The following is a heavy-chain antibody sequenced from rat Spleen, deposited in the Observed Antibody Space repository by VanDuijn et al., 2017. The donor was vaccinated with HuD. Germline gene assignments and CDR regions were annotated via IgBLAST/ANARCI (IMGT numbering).Heavy chain of an antibody. CDR2: IWGDGST. J-gene: IGHJ2*01. V-gene: IGHV2-1*01. D-gene: IGHD1-6*01. Sequence: QVQLKESGPGLVQPSQTLSLTCTVSGFSLISYSVHWVRQPPGKGLEWMGGIWGDGSTDYNSALKSRLSISRDTSKSQVYLKMNSLQSEDTATYYCARGGFFRYWGQGVMVTVSS. CDR1: GFSLISYS. CDR3: ARGGFFRY.